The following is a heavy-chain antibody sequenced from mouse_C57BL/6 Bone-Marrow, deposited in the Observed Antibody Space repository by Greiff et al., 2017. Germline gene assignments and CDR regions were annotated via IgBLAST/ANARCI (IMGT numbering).Heavy chain of an antibody. D-gene: IGHD4-1*01. CDR2: ISYDGSN. V-gene: IGHV3-6*01. CDR3: AKLGRLYYFDY. Sequence: DVHLVESRPGLVKPSQSLSLTCSVTGYSITSGYYWNWIRQFPGNKLEWMGYISYDGSNNYNPSLKNRISITRDTSKNQFFLKLNSVTTEDTATYYCAKLGRLYYFDYWGQGTTLTVSS. J-gene: IGHJ2*01. CDR1: GYSITSGYY.